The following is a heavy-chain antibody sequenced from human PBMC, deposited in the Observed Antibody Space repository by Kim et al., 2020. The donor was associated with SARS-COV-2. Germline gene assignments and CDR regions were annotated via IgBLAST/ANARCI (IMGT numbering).Heavy chain of an antibody. Sequence: SETLSLTCTVSGGSISSSSYYWGWIRQPPGKGLEWIGSIYYSGSTYYNPSLKSRVTISVDTSKNQFSLKLSSVTAADTAVYYCARACPTYYYDSSGYCYFDYWGQGTLVTVSS. J-gene: IGHJ4*02. CDR2: IYYSGST. D-gene: IGHD3-22*01. CDR3: ARACPTYYYDSSGYCYFDY. CDR1: GGSISSSSYY. V-gene: IGHV4-39*07.